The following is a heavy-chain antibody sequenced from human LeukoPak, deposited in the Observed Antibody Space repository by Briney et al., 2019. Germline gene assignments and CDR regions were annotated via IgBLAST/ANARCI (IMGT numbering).Heavy chain of an antibody. Sequence: GGSLRLSCAASGFTFSSYNMNWVREAPGKGLEGVSYISRSDSTIKFADSVKGRFTISRESAKNSLYLQMSSLRAEDTAVYYCARDASRYCSGGNCYSGLLGYFDYWGQGTLVTVSS. V-gene: IGHV3-48*01. CDR2: ISRSDSTI. CDR1: GFTFSSYN. D-gene: IGHD2-15*01. J-gene: IGHJ4*02. CDR3: ARDASRYCSGGNCYSGLLGYFDY.